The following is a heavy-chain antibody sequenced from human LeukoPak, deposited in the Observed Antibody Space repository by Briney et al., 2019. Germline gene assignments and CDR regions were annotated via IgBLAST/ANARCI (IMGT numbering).Heavy chain of an antibody. V-gene: IGHV1-46*01. J-gene: IGHJ4*02. CDR1: GYTFTSYD. D-gene: IGHD3-3*01. CDR2: INPSGGST. CDR3: ARALVLRFLEWPGY. Sequence: GASVKVSCKASGYTFTSYDINWVRQAPGQGLEWMGIINPSGGSTSYAQKFQGRVTMTRDTSTSTVYMELSSLRSEDTAVYYCARALVLRFLEWPGYWGQGTLVTVSS.